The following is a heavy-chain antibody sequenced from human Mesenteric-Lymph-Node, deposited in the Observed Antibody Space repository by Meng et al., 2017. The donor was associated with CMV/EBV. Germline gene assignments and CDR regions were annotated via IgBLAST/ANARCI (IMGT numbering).Heavy chain of an antibody. J-gene: IGHJ4*02. CDR2: ISNSGNVI. CDR3: GRSYHFDY. Sequence: GESLKISCAASGFTFRDHYMSWIRQAPGKGLEWVSYISNSGNVIYYADSVRGRFTITRDNAKNSLYLQMNSLRADDTAVYYCGRSYHFDYWGQGTLVTVSS. V-gene: IGHV3-11*01. CDR1: GFTFRDHY.